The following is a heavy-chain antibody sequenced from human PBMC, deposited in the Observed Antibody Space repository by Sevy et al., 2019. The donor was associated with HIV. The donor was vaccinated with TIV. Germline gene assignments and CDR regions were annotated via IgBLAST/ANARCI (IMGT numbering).Heavy chain of an antibody. V-gene: IGHV3-30*18. Sequence: GGSLRLSCAASEISFNNYGTHWVRRAPGKGLEWLAVISYDGTNQYYADSVKGRFTISRDDSKNTLYLQMNSLRVEDTAVYYCAQVGGSKWELFEFYAMHVWGQGTTVTVSS. CDR2: ISYDGTNQ. D-gene: IGHD1-26*01. CDR3: AQVGGSKWELFEFYAMHV. CDR1: EISFNNYG. J-gene: IGHJ6*02.